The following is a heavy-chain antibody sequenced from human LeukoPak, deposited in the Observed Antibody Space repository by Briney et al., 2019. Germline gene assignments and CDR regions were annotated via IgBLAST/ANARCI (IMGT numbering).Heavy chain of an antibody. Sequence: SKTLSLTCSVSGASISGGSDYWIWIRQPAGKTLEYIGRVHTSGNPNYNPSFESRVSISVDRSKNQFSLQLHSVTAADTAVYYCARDGGDLGPGTVRGTRFYYYYMDVWGKGTAVIVSS. CDR3: ARDGGDLGPGTVRGTRFYYYYMDV. V-gene: IGHV4-61*02. CDR2: VHTSGNP. D-gene: IGHD3-16*01. J-gene: IGHJ6*03. CDR1: GASISGGSDY.